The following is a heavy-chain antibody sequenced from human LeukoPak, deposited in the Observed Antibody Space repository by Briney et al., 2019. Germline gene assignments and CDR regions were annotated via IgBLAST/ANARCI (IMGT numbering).Heavy chain of an antibody. CDR1: GGSINGYY. J-gene: IGHJ3*02. CDR2: IYYSGST. V-gene: IGHV4-59*08. Sequence: SETLSLTCTLSGGSINGYYWSWIRQPPGKELEWIGYIYYSGSTNYDPSLKSRLTISVDTSKNQFSLKLSSVTAAYTAVYYCARHDAIISLIVGERPFEIWGQGTMVTVSS. D-gene: IGHD3-22*01. CDR3: ARHDAIISLIVGERPFEI.